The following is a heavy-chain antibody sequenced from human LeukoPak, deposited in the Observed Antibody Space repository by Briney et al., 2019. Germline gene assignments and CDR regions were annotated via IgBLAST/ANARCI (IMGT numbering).Heavy chain of an antibody. CDR2: ISAYNGDT. CDR1: GFTFTAYG. D-gene: IGHD1-26*01. J-gene: IGHJ6*03. CDR3: TRLGRYHLFSYMDV. Sequence: ASVKVSCKASGFTFTAYGINWMRQAPGQGLEWMGWISAYNGDTKYAQKVQGRVSMTTDTSTNTAYMEVRSLRADDTAVYYCTRLGRYHLFSYMDVWGKGTTVTVSS. V-gene: IGHV1-18*01.